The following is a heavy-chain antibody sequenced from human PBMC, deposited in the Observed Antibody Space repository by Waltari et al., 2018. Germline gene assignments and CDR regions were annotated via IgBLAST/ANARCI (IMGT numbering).Heavy chain of an antibody. CDR1: SASLPGYP. V-gene: IGHV4-34*01. D-gene: IGHD3-9*01. CDR2: IKPRGNT. J-gene: IGHJ6*03. Sequence: QVHLQQWGAGLLKPSETLSLTCGVYSASLPGYPLNWIRQAPGKGLEWMGDIKPRGNTDHNPSLESRVTISADTSKNQFALHLTSVTAADTAVYYCARGHPFTIVSPRYYYYYYMDVWDKGTAVTVSS. CDR3: ARGHPFTIVSPRYYYYYYMDV.